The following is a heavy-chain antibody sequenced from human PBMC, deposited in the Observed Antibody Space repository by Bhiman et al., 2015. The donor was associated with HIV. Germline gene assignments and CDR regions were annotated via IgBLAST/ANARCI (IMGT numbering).Heavy chain of an antibody. CDR2: SRNKANRYST. Sequence: EVQLVESGGGLVQPGGSLRLSCAASGFSFSDCYMDWVRQTPAKGLEWVGRSRNKANRYSTEYAAAVKDRFIVSRDDSKNSLYLQMNSLKTEDSAVYYCALLSQPNWLWAGYWGQGTLVAVSS. V-gene: IGHV3-72*01. CDR1: GFSFSDCY. J-gene: IGHJ4*02. D-gene: IGHD3/OR15-3a*01. CDR3: ALLSQPNWLWAGY.